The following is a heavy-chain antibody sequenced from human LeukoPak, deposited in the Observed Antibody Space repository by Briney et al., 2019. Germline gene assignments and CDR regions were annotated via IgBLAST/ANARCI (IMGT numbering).Heavy chain of an antibody. V-gene: IGHV3-23*01. J-gene: IGHJ4*02. Sequence: PGGSLRLSSAASGFTFSGFAMIWVRQAPGKGLQWVSSISAGSTNKYYADSVKGRFTISRDNSKNTLYLQMNSLRDEDTAIYYCAKGKAVVGAAGPDYWGQGTLVTVSS. D-gene: IGHD2-15*01. CDR3: AKGKAVVGAAGPDY. CDR2: ISAGSTNK. CDR1: GFTFSGFA.